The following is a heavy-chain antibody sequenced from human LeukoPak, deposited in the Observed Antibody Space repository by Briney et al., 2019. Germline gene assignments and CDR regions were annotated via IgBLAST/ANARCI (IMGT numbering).Heavy chain of an antibody. D-gene: IGHD2-2*01. CDR2: INPSGGST. Sequence: ASVKVSCEASGYTFTSYYMHWVRQAPGQGLEWMGIINPSGGSTSYAQKFQGRVTMTRDTSTSTVYMELSSLRSEDTAVYYCARSFLEYQLQDYWGQGTLVTVSS. J-gene: IGHJ4*02. CDR1: GYTFTSYY. V-gene: IGHV1-46*01. CDR3: ARSFLEYQLQDY.